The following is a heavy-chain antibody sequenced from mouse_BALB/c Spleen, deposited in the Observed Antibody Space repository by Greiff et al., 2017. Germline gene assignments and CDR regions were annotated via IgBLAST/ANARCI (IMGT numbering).Heavy chain of an antibody. CDR2: IYPGDGST. Sequence: QVQLKESGPELVKPGASVKMSCKASGYTFTSYYIHWVKQRPGQGLEWIGWIYPGDGSTKYNEKFKGKTTLTADKSSSTAYMLLSSLTSEDSAIHFCARGYPRSYYYAMDYWGQGTSVTVSS. CDR1: GYTFTSYY. J-gene: IGHJ4*01. D-gene: IGHD1-2*01. V-gene: IGHV1S56*01. CDR3: ARGYPRSYYYAMDY.